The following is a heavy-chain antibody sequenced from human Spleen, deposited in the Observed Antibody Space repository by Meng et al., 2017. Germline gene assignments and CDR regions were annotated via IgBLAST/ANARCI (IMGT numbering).Heavy chain of an antibody. J-gene: IGHJ4*02. CDR3: ARDFLDTVSQFDY. V-gene: IGHV7-4-1*02. Sequence: QVRMSHSGSELKEPGDSVKVSCKFSGYCFTRYAINWLLTAPGQGTEWMGWINVNTGNPTYAQGSTGRLVFSVDTSVSTEYLQINSLKAEDSAVYYCARDFLDTVSQFDYWGQGTLVTVSS. D-gene: IGHD2-2*03. CDR1: GYCFTRYA. CDR2: INVNTGNP.